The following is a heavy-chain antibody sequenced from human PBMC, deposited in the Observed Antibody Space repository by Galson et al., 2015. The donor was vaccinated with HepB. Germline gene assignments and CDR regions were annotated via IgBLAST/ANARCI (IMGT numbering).Heavy chain of an antibody. Sequence: SLRLSCAASGFTFSTYTMKWVRQAPGKGLEWVSSISSRGSDINYADSVKGRFTISRDNAKNSLHLQMNSLRAEDTAVYFCARDILGFFGLARGGDSWGQGTLVTVSS. D-gene: IGHD3-3*01. V-gene: IGHV3-21*01. J-gene: IGHJ4*02. CDR1: GFTFSTYT. CDR2: ISSRGSDI. CDR3: ARDILGFFGLARGGDS.